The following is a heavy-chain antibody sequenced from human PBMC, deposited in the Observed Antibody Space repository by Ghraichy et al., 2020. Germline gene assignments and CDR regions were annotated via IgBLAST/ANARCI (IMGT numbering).Heavy chain of an antibody. V-gene: IGHV4-4*09. D-gene: IGHD3-22*01. CDR3: ARHYYDSSGYVPLDY. CDR2: IYTSGST. Sequence: GSLSLTCTVSGGSISSYYWSWIRQPPGKGLEWIGYIYTSGSTNYNPSLKSRVTISVDTSKNQFSLKLSSVTAADTAVYYCARHYYDSSGYVPLDYWGQGTLVTVSS. J-gene: IGHJ4*02. CDR1: GGSISSYY.